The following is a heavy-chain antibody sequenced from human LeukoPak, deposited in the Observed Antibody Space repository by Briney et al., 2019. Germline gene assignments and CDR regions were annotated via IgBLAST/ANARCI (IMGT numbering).Heavy chain of an antibody. D-gene: IGHD5-24*01. CDR3: AKMRMANYYYHGMDV. J-gene: IGHJ6*02. CDR2: IYYNGDT. V-gene: IGHV4-39*01. Sequence: SETLSLTCTVSGGSITTSCCYWGWVRQCPGTALEWIVGIYYNGDTYYNPSLKSRVTLSVDTSKNQFSLNLSPVTAADTAVYYCAKMRMANYYYHGMDVWGQGTRVIVS. CDR1: GGSITTSCCY.